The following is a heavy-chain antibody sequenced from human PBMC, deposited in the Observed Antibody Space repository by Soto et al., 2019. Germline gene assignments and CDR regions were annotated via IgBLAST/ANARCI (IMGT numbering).Heavy chain of an antibody. V-gene: IGHV4-30-4*01. CDR1: GGSISSGDYY. J-gene: IGHJ3*02. D-gene: IGHD5-12*01. CDR3: ARDPGLRDGYNSGDAFDI. CDR2: IYYSGST. Sequence: QVQLQESGPGLVKPSQTLSLTCTVSGGSISSGDYYWSWIRQPPGKGLEWIGYIYYSGSTYYNPSLKSRVTISVDTSNNQFSLKLSSVTAADTAVYYCARDPGLRDGYNSGDAFDIWGQGTMVTVSS.